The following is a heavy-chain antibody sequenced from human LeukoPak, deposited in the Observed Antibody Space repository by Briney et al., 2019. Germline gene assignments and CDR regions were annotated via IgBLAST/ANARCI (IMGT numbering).Heavy chain of an antibody. CDR1: GYTFTSYG. V-gene: IGHV1-18*03. CDR3: ARDRRVGATSYYYMDV. Sequence: VASVKVSCKASGYTFTSYGISWVRQAPGQGLEWMGWISAYNGNTNYAQKLQGKVTMTTDTSTSTAYMELSSLRSEDMAVYYCARDRRVGATSYYYMDVWGKGTTVTVSS. D-gene: IGHD1-26*01. J-gene: IGHJ6*03. CDR2: ISAYNGNT.